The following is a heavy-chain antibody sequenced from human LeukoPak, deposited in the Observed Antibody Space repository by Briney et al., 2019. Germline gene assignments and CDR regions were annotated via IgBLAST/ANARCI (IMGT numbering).Heavy chain of an antibody. V-gene: IGHV3-73*01. Sequence: PGRSLRLSCAASGFTLSGFAMHWVREASGKGLEWAGRIRSKAKSYATAYAASVKGRFTISRDNSKKTAYLQMNSLKTEGTAVYYCTRSYSGSYSFRYYYYMDVWGKGTTVTVSS. CDR1: GFTLSGFA. CDR3: TRSYSGSYSFRYYYYMDV. D-gene: IGHD1-26*01. J-gene: IGHJ6*03. CDR2: IRSKAKSYAT.